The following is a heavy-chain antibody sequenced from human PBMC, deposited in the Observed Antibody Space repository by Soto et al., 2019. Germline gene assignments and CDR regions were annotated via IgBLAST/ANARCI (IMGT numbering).Heavy chain of an antibody. CDR2: TGSGTGPG. J-gene: IGHJ5*02. CDR1: GGSLSTNP. V-gene: IGHV1-69*06. D-gene: IGHD2-21*01. Sequence: ASVKVSCKASGGSLSTNPISWVRQAPGQGLEWMGGTGSGTGPGNHAQKFQGRLTVTADKSTSTVYMELTNLSSEDTAVYYCAMRYSGDFFRFLVSWGQGTLVTVSS. CDR3: AMRYSGDFFRFLVS.